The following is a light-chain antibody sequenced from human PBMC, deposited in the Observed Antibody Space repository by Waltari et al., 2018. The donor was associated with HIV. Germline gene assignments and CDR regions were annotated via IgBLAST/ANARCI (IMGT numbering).Light chain of an antibody. Sequence: DIVITQSPLSLPVTTGEPASISCSPTQSLLHSNGYSYLDWYLQKPGQSPQLLIYLGSNRASGVPDRFSGSGSGTDFTLKISRVEAEDVGVYYCMQALQTPYTFGQGTKLEIK. CDR2: LGS. CDR3: MQALQTPYT. V-gene: IGKV2-28*01. CDR1: QSLLHSNGYSY. J-gene: IGKJ2*01.